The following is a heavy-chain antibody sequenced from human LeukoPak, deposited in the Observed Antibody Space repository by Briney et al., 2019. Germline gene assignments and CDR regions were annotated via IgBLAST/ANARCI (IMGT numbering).Heavy chain of an antibody. CDR3: ARDSGSYFDPFDY. Sequence: SVKVSCKASGGTFSSYAISWVRQAPGQGLEWMGRIIPILGIANYAQKFQGRVTITADKSTSTAYMELSSLRSEDTAVYYCARDSGSYFDPFDYWGQGTLVTVSS. D-gene: IGHD1-26*01. J-gene: IGHJ4*02. CDR2: IIPILGIA. CDR1: GGTFSSYA. V-gene: IGHV1-69*04.